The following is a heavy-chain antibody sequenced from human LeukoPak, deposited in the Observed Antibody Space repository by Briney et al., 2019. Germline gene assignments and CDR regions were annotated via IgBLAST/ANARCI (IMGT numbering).Heavy chain of an antibody. V-gene: IGHV3-30*18. Sequence: GRSLRLSCAASGFSFSTYGMHWVRQAPGKGLEWVAVISYDGSNKYYADSVKGRFTISRDNSKNTLYLQMNSLRAEDTAVYYCANGEMSTTRRAFDLYYWGQGTLVTVSS. CDR3: ANGEMSTTRRAFDLYY. D-gene: IGHD5-24*01. CDR2: ISYDGSNK. J-gene: IGHJ4*02. CDR1: GFSFSTYG.